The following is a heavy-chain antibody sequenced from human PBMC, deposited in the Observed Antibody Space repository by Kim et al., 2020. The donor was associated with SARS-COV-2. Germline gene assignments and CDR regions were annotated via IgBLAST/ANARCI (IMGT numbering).Heavy chain of an antibody. CDR2: ISWNSGSI. CDR3: AKLGDSSGYPQYYFDY. Sequence: GGSLRLSCAASGFTFDDYAMHWVRQAPGKGLEWVSGISWNSGSITYADSVKGRFTISIDNAKNSLYLQMNSLRAEDTALYYCAKLGDSSGYPQYYFDYWGQGTLVTVSS. CDR1: GFTFDDYA. D-gene: IGHD3-22*01. J-gene: IGHJ4*02. V-gene: IGHV3-9*01.